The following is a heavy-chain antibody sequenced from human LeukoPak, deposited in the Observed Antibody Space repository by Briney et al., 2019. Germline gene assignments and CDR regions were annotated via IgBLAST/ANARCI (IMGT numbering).Heavy chain of an antibody. D-gene: IGHD1-26*01. CDR2: ISWNSGSI. J-gene: IGHJ4*02. CDR3: AKDRRELRYYFDY. V-gene: IGHV3-9*01. CDR1: GFTFDDYA. Sequence: GGSLRLSCAASGFTFDDYAMHWVRQAPGKGLEWVSGISWNSGSIGYADSMKGRFTISRDNAKNSLYLQMNSLRAEDTALYYCAKDRRELRYYFDYWGQGTLVTVSS.